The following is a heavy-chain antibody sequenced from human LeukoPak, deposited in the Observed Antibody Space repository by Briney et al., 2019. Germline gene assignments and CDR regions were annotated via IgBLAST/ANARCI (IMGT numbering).Heavy chain of an antibody. J-gene: IGHJ4*02. V-gene: IGHV7-4-1*02. D-gene: IGHD6-13*01. CDR3: ARDFDLYSSSWYFVY. CDR1: GYSFVGYG. Sequence: GSSVKVSCKASGYSFVGYGITWVRQAPGQGLEWMGWINTNTGNPTYAQGFTGRFVFSLDTSVSTAYLQISSLKAEDTAVYYCARDFDLYSSSWYFVYWGQGTLVTVSS. CDR2: INTNTGNP.